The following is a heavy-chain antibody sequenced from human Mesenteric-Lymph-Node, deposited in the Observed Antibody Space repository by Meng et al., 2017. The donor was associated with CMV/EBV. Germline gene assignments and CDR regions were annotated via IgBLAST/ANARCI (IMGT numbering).Heavy chain of an antibody. D-gene: IGHD6-13*01. Sequence: QVQLAQSGAEVKKPGSCVKVCCKASGGTFSSYTISWVRQAPGQGLEWMGRIIPILGIANYAKKFQGRVTITADKSTSTAYMELSSLRSEDTAVYYCAGGIAAAGSRWFDPWGQGTLVTVSS. V-gene: IGHV1-69*02. CDR3: AGGIAAAGSRWFDP. J-gene: IGHJ5*02. CDR1: GGTFSSYT. CDR2: IIPILGIA.